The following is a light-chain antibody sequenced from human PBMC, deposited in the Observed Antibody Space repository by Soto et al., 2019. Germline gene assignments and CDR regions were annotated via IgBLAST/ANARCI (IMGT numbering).Light chain of an antibody. CDR1: SSDVGGYNY. Sequence: QSALTQPASVSGSPGQSITIYCTGTSSDVGGYNYVSWYQQHPGKAPKLMIYEVRNRPSGVSNRFSGSKSGNTASLTISGLQAEDEADYYCSSYTSSSTRVFGGGTKITVL. J-gene: IGLJ3*02. CDR3: SSYTSSSTRV. V-gene: IGLV2-14*01. CDR2: EVR.